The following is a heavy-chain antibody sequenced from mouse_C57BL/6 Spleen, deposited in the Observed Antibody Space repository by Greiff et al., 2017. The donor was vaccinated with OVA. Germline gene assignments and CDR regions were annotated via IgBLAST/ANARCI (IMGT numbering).Heavy chain of an antibody. CDR3: ARQGDSWVFDY. CDR2: ISNGGGST. D-gene: IGHD3-2*01. Sequence: DVHLVESGGGLVQPGGSLKLSCAASGFTFSDYYMYWVRQTPEKRLEWVAYISNGGGSTYYPDTVKGRFTISRDNAKNTLYLQMSRLKSEDTAMYYCARQGDSWVFDYWGQGTTLTVSS. V-gene: IGHV5-12*01. J-gene: IGHJ2*01. CDR1: GFTFSDYY.